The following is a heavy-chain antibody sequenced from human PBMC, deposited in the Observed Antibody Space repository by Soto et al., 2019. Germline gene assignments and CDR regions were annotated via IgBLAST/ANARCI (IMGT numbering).Heavy chain of an antibody. CDR1: GFTFSSYS. V-gene: IGHV3-48*01. Sequence: GGSLRLSCAASGFTFSSYSMNWVRQAPGKGLEWVSYISSSSSTIYYADSVKGRFTISRDNAKNSLYLQMNSLRAEDTAVYYCARDLEGLVVPAAMVEIYFQHWARAPWSPSPQ. CDR2: ISSSSSTI. J-gene: IGHJ1*01. CDR3: ARDLEGLVVPAAMVEIYFQH. D-gene: IGHD2-2*01.